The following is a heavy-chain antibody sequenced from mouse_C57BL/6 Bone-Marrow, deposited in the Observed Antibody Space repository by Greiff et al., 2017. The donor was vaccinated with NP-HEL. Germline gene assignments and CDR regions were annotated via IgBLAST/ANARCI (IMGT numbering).Heavy chain of an antibody. CDR1: EYEFPSHD. D-gene: IGHD2-4*01. Sequence: VQLKESGGGLVQPGESLKLSCESNEYEFPSHDMSWVRKTPEKRLELVAAINSDGGSTYYPDTMERRFIISRDNTKKTLYLQMSSLRSEDTALYYCARARYYDYDVGNYFDYWGQGTTLTVSS. J-gene: IGHJ2*01. CDR3: ARARYYDYDVGNYFDY. CDR2: INSDGGST. V-gene: IGHV5-2*01.